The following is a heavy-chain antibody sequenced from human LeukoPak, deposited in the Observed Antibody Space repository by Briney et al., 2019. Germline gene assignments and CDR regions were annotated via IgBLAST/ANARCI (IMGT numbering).Heavy chain of an antibody. Sequence: ASVKASCKASGSTFTGYYMHWVRQAPGQGLEWMGWINPNSGGTDYAQKFQGRVTMTRDTSLSTAYMELSRLRPDDTAVYYCTRATSVVVPAADHYYYGMDVWGQGTTVTVSS. CDR3: TRATSVVVPAADHYYYGMDV. CDR1: GSTFTGYY. J-gene: IGHJ6*02. V-gene: IGHV1-2*02. CDR2: INPNSGGT. D-gene: IGHD2-2*01.